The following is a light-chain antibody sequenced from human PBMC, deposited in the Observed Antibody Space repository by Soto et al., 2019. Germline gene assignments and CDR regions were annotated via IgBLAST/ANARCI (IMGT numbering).Light chain of an antibody. CDR3: QQRSSWPPMYT. Sequence: EIVLTHSPATLSLSPGERATLSCRASQSVSSSLAWYQQKPGQAPRLLIYDASNRATGIPARFSGSGSGTDFTLTISSLEPEDFAVYYCQQRSSWPPMYTFGQGTKLEIK. CDR2: DAS. CDR1: QSVSSS. V-gene: IGKV3-11*01. J-gene: IGKJ2*01.